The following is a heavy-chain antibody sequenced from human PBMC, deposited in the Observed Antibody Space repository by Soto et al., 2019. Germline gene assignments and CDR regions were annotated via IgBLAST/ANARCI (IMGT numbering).Heavy chain of an antibody. D-gene: IGHD3-22*01. V-gene: IGHV4-30-2*01. Sequence: SETLSLTCAVSGGSVNTAGYSWSWIRQPPGKGLEWIGYIYHSGSAYYNPSLKSRVTISLDRSNNHFSLKLISVTAADTAVYYCARVPIYYDSSGYYHYGTFGIWRQGTMVTVSS. CDR2: IYHSGSA. CDR3: ARVPIYYDSSGYYHYGTFGI. J-gene: IGHJ3*02. CDR1: GGSVNTAGYS.